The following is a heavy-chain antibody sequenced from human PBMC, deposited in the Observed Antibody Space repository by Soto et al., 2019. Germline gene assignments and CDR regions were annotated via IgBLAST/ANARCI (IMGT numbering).Heavy chain of an antibody. CDR3: AREAGSNYYYFYALDV. D-gene: IGHD4-4*01. J-gene: IGHJ6*02. Sequence: SETLSLTCTVSGGSISRSSYYWGWIRQPPGKGLEWIGNIYYSGNTYYNPSLQSRVTISVDTSKNQFSLKLSSVTASDTAVYYCAREAGSNYYYFYALDVWGQGTTVTVSS. CDR1: GGSISRSSYY. V-gene: IGHV4-39*07. CDR2: IYYSGNT.